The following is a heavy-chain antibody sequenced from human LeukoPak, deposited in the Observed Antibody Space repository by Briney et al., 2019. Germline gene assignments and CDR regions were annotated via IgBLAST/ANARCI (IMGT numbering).Heavy chain of an antibody. V-gene: IGHV3-23*01. CDR2: ISGSGGST. CDR1: GFTFEDHG. Sequence: GGSLRLSCAASGFTFEDHGMGWVRQAPGKGLEWVSAISGSGGSTYYADSVKGRFTISRDNSKNTLYLQMNSLRAEDTAVYYCAKGSNRGVGYDAFDIWGQGTMVTVSS. D-gene: IGHD2-15*01. CDR3: AKGSNRGVGYDAFDI. J-gene: IGHJ3*02.